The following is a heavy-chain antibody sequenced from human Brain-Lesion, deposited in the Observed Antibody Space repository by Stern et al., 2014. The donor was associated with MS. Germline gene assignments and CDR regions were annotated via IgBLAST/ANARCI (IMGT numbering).Heavy chain of an antibody. Sequence: QVQLVESGGGAVQPGTSLRLSCAASGFTFSSYGMHLVRQAPGKGLEWVALAWYDGSTAYYTNSVKGRFTISRDNSKNTLSLQMNSLTAEDTAVYYCARGHIPYAYNYLFDYWGQGTLVTVSS. CDR3: ARGHIPYAYNYLFDY. V-gene: IGHV3-33*01. J-gene: IGHJ4*02. CDR2: AWYDGSTA. D-gene: IGHD5-24*01. CDR1: GFTFSSYG.